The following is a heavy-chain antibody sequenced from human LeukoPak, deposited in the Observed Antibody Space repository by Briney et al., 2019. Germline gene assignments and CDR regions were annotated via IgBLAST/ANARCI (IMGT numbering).Heavy chain of an antibody. CDR2: ISGSGGST. CDR3: AKDQYPTQLLGGYFDY. V-gene: IGHV3-23*01. D-gene: IGHD3-10*01. Sequence: GGSLRLSCAASGFTFSSYAMSWVRQAPGKGLEWVSAISGSGGSTYYADSVKGRFTISRDNSKNTLYLQMNSLRAEDTAVYYCAKDQYPTQLLGGYFDYWGQGTLVTVSS. J-gene: IGHJ4*02. CDR1: GFTFSSYA.